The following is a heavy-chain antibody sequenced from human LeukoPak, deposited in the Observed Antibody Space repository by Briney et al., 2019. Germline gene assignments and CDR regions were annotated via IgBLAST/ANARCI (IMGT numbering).Heavy chain of an antibody. D-gene: IGHD2-8*02. CDR2: ISSSSSYI. CDR3: ASGLTLSTGFDY. V-gene: IGHV3-21*01. J-gene: IGHJ4*02. CDR1: GFTFSSYS. Sequence: GGSLRLSCAASGFTFSSYSMNWVRQAPGKGLEWVSSISSSSSYIYYADSVKGRFTISRDNAKNSLYLQMNSLRAEDTAVYYCASGLTLSTGFDYWGQGTLVTASS.